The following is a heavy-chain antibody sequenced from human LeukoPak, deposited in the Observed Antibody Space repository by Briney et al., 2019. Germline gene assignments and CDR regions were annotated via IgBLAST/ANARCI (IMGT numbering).Heavy chain of an antibody. Sequence: PGGSLRLSCAASGFTFDDYAMRWVRQAPGKGLEWVSGISWNSGSIGYADSVKGRSTISRDNAKNSLYLQMNSLRAEDTALYYCAKDSTPYYYDSSGYYDYWGQGTLVTVSS. CDR3: AKDSTPYYYDSSGYYDY. D-gene: IGHD3-22*01. CDR1: GFTFDDYA. CDR2: ISWNSGSI. J-gene: IGHJ4*02. V-gene: IGHV3-9*01.